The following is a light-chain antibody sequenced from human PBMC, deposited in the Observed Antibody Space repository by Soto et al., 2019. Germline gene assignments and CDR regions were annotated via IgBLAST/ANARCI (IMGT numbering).Light chain of an antibody. Sequence: DIVMTQSPDSLAVSLGERATINCRSSQNVLYSSNNKIYLAWYQQKPGQPPKLLIYWASTRESGVPDRFSGSGSGTHFTLTISSLQTEDVAVYYCQQYYSTPYTFGQGTKLEIK. V-gene: IGKV4-1*01. J-gene: IGKJ2*01. CDR2: WAS. CDR3: QQYYSTPYT. CDR1: QNVLYSSNNKIY.